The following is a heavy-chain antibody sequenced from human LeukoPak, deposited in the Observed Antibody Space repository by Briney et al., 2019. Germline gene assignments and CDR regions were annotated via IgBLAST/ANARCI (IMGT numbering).Heavy chain of an antibody. J-gene: IGHJ4*02. CDR1: GYIFTGYY. V-gene: IGHV1-2*02. Sequence: ASVKVSCKASGYIFTGYYIHWVRQAPGQGLEWMGWINPNNGGTKFAQKFQGRVTLSRDTSISTANMEPSRLRSDDTAVYFCARVCSSTSCSFDSWGQGTLVTVSS. CDR2: INPNNGGT. CDR3: ARVCSSTSCSFDS. D-gene: IGHD2-2*01.